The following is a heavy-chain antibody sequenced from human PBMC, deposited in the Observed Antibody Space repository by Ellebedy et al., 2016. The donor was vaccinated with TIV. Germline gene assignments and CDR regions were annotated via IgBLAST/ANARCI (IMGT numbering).Heavy chain of an antibody. V-gene: IGHV4-39*01. J-gene: IGHJ4*02. D-gene: IGHD3-10*01. CDR2: IYYSGST. CDR1: GGSIGSSSYY. CDR3: ARGGDGSGKGLADY. Sequence: MPSETLSPTCTVPGGSIGSSSYYWGWIRQPPGKGLGWIGRIYYSGSTYYNPSLKSRFTISVDTSKNQFSLKLSSVTASDTALYYCARGGDGSGKGLADYWGQGTLVTVSS.